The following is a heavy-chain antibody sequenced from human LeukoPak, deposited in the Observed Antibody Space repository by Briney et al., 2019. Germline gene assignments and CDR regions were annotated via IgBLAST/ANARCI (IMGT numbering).Heavy chain of an antibody. D-gene: IGHD6-19*01. V-gene: IGHV3-7*03. Sequence: PGGSLRLSCAASGFTFSNYWMTWVRQAPGKGLEWVATINPEGSDEYYVDSVKGRFTISRDNAKNSLSLQMNSLRAEDTAVYYCARYFTAVTETLRLDYWGQGTLVTVSS. CDR2: INPEGSDE. CDR3: ARYFTAVTETLRLDY. CDR1: GFTFSNYW. J-gene: IGHJ4*02.